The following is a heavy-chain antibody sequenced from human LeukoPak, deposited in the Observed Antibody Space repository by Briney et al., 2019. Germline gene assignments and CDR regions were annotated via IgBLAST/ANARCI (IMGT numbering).Heavy chain of an antibody. V-gene: IGHV4-39*07. D-gene: IGHD6-19*01. CDR2: IYYSGST. CDR3: ARDASSGWAGNFDY. J-gene: IGHJ4*02. Sequence: SETLSLTCTVSGGSISSSSYYWGWIRQPPGKGLEWIGSIYYSGSTYYNPSLKSRVTISVDTSKNQFSLKLSSVTAADTAVYYCARDASSGWAGNFDYWGQGTLVTVSS. CDR1: GGSISSSSYY.